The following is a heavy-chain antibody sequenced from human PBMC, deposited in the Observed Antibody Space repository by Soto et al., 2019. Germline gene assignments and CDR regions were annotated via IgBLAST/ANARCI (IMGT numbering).Heavy chain of an antibody. V-gene: IGHV4-59*01. D-gene: IGHD4-4*01. J-gene: IGHJ6*02. CDR1: GGSISSYY. Sequence: SETLSLTCTVSGGSISSYYWSWIRQPPGKGLEWIGYIYYSGSTNYNPSLKSRVTISVDTSKNQFSLKLSSVTAADTAVYYCARSPPLTALGYSKNYYGMDVWGQGTTVTVSS. CDR2: IYYSGST. CDR3: ARSPPLTALGYSKNYYGMDV.